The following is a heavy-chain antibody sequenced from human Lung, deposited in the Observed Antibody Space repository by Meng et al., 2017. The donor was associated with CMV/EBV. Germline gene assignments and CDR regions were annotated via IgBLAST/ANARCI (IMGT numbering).Heavy chain of an antibody. V-gene: IGHV4-4*02. CDR2: IDDSGST. J-gene: IGHJ4*02. CDR3: ARGKQDAWELLAY. Sequence: QVQLQEPGPGLVKPSGTLSLTCGVSGVSIRSNIRWTWVRQPPGKGLEWIGDIDDSGSTNYNPYLNSRISISLDKSKNHFSLKVNSVTAADTAVYYCARGKQDAWELLAYWGQGALVTVSS. D-gene: IGHD1-26*01. CDR1: GVSIRSNIR.